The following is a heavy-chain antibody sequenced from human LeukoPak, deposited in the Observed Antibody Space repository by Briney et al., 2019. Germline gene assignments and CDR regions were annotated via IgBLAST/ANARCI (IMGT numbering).Heavy chain of an antibody. Sequence: SVKVSCKASGGTFTSYAISWVRQAPGQGLEWMGGIIPIFGTANSAQKFQGRVTITADESTSTAYMELSSLRSEDTAVYYCARDLAGYSSSWPPGGYYYYYMDVWGKGTTVTVSS. CDR2: IIPIFGTA. V-gene: IGHV1-69*13. CDR3: ARDLAGYSSSWPPGGYYYYYMDV. J-gene: IGHJ6*03. D-gene: IGHD6-13*01. CDR1: GGTFTSYA.